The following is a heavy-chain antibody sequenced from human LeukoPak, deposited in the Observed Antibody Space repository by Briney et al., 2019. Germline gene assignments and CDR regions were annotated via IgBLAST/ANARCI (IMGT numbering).Heavy chain of an antibody. CDR1: GGSISSTNW. Sequence: SETLSLTCGASGGSISSTNWWSWVRQPPGQGLEWIGEVSLTGETNYNPSLNGRVTMSLDESRNQLSLDLTSVTAADTAIYYCARIPVAKTFDHWGQGTLVTVSS. CDR3: ARIPVAKTFDH. J-gene: IGHJ5*02. D-gene: IGHD6-19*01. V-gene: IGHV4-4*02. CDR2: VSLTGET.